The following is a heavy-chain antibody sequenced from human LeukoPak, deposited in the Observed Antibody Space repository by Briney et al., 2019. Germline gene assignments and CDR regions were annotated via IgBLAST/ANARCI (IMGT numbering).Heavy chain of an antibody. CDR2: ISAYNGNT. Sequence: PGASVKVSCKASGYTFTSYGISWVRQAPGQGLEWMGWISAYNGNTNYAQTIQDRVTMTTDTSTGTAYMELRSLRSDDAAVYYCTRGASTAYSGDYWGQGTLVTVSS. CDR1: GYTFTSYG. CDR3: TRGASTAYSGDY. J-gene: IGHJ4*02. D-gene: IGHD3-16*01. V-gene: IGHV1-18*01.